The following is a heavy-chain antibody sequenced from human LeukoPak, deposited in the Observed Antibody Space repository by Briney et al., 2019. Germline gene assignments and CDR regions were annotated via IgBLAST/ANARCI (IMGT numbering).Heavy chain of an antibody. D-gene: IGHD1-26*01. CDR3: ASSIVGATIFAY. CDR2: INPNSGGT. J-gene: IGHJ4*02. CDR1: GYTFTGYY. V-gene: IGHV1-2*02. Sequence: ASVKVSCTASGYTFTGYYMHWVRQAPGQGLEWMGWINPNSGGTNYAQKFQGRVTMTRDTSISTAYMELSRLRSDDTAVYYCASSIVGATIFAYWGQGTLVTVSS.